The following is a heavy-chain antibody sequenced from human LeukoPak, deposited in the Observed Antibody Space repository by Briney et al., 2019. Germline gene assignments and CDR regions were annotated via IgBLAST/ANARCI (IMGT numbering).Heavy chain of an antibody. D-gene: IGHD6-13*01. CDR2: IYTSGST. CDR3: ARHVADSSSWYLGGAFDI. V-gene: IGHV4-4*09. CDR1: GGFISSYY. J-gene: IGHJ3*02. Sequence: SETLSLTCTVSGGFISSYYWSWIRQPPGKGLEWIGYIYTSGSTNYNPSLKSRVTISVDMSKNQFSLKLSSVTAAGTAVYYCARHVADSSSWYLGGAFDIWGQGTMVTVSS.